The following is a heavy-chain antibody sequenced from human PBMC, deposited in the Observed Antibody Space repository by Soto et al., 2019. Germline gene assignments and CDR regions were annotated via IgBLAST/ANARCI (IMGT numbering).Heavy chain of an antibody. CDR2: IWYDGSNK. CDR1: GFTFSSYG. CDR3: ASSWWDSSGYPFDY. V-gene: IGHV3-33*01. J-gene: IGHJ4*02. D-gene: IGHD3-22*01. Sequence: QVQLVESGGGVVQPGRSLRLSCAASGFTFSSYGMHWVRQAPGKGLEWVAVIWYDGSNKYYADSVKGRFTISRDNSKNTLYLQMNSLRAEDTAVYYCASSWWDSSGYPFDYWGQGTLVTVSS.